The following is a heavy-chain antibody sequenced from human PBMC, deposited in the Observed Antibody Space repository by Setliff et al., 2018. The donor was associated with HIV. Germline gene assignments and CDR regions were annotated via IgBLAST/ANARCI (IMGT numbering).Heavy chain of an antibody. CDR3: AIRDRSFDFWTGYYQRDF. Sequence: PSETLSLTCNVSGVSFASSTYYWGWVRQPPGKGLEWIGSIYYSGTTYYKSSLKSRVTISVDTSESHFSLRLSSVSAADTGVYYCAIRDRSFDFWTGYYQRDFWSQGTLVTSPQ. CDR2: IYYSGTT. CDR1: GVSFASSTYY. V-gene: IGHV4-39*02. J-gene: IGHJ4*02. D-gene: IGHD3-3*01.